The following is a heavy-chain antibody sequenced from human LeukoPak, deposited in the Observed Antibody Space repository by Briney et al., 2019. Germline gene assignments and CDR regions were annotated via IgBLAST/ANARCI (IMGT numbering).Heavy chain of an antibody. J-gene: IGHJ4*02. D-gene: IGHD6-19*01. Sequence: PPGGSLRLSCAASGFTFGNYAMNWVRQAPGKGLEWLSIISCNSGYIGYADSVKGRFTISRDNAKKSLDLQMNSLRAEDTAFYYCGKVRGTYSSGYFFDYWGQGTLVTVSS. CDR2: ISCNSGYI. CDR3: GKVRGTYSSGYFFDY. CDR1: GFTFGNYA. V-gene: IGHV3-9*01.